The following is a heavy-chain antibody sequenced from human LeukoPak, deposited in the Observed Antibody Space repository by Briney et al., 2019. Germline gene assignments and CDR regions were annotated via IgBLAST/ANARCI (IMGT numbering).Heavy chain of an antibody. V-gene: IGHV1-18*01. CDR1: GYTFTSYG. J-gene: IGHJ3*02. D-gene: IGHD3-10*01. CDR3: ARDRIWFGEISDAFDI. CDR2: ISAYNGNT. Sequence: GASVKVSCKASGYTFTSYGISWVRQAPGQGLEWMGWISAYNGNTNYAQKLQGRVTMTTDTSTSTAYMELRSLRSDDTAVYYCARDRIWFGEISDAFDIWGQGTMVTVSS.